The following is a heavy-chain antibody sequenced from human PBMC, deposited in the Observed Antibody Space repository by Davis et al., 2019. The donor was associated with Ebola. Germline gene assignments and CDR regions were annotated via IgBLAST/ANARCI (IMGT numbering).Heavy chain of an antibody. J-gene: IGHJ4*02. CDR2: IHSSGSPV. Sequence: PGGSLRLSCAASGFTFSSYGMHWVRQAPGKGLEWVSYIHSSGSPVYYANSVKGRFTISRDDAKSSLYLQMNSLRDEDTALYYCSIVATRGRFDCWGQGTLVTVSS. CDR3: SIVATRGRFDC. V-gene: IGHV3-48*02. CDR1: GFTFSSYG.